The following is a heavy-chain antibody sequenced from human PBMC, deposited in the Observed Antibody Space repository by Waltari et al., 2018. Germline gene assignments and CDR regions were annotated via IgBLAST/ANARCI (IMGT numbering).Heavy chain of an antibody. D-gene: IGHD1-7*01. Sequence: QVQLVQSGAEVKKPGASVKVSCKASGNTFTDYYIHWVRQAPGHGLEWMGWISTRSGGTKYAQKFQGRVTMTRDTSISTAYMELTSLRSDDTAVYYCARDNWNYGNTFDFWGQGTLVTVSS. CDR2: ISTRSGGT. CDR3: ARDNWNYGNTFDF. V-gene: IGHV1-2*02. CDR1: GNTFTDYY. J-gene: IGHJ4*02.